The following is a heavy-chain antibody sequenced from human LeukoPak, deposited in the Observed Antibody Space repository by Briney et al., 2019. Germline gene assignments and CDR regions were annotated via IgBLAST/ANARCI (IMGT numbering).Heavy chain of an antibody. CDR1: GFTLSRYA. Sequence: PGGSLRLSCAASGFTLSRYAMSWVRQAPGKGLEWVSAISGSGGSTYYADSVKGRFTISRDNSKNTLYLQMNSLRAEDTAVYYCAKDYSVGVAATFDPWGQGTLVTVSS. CDR3: AKDYSVGVAATFDP. D-gene: IGHD2-15*01. CDR2: ISGSGGST. V-gene: IGHV3-23*01. J-gene: IGHJ5*02.